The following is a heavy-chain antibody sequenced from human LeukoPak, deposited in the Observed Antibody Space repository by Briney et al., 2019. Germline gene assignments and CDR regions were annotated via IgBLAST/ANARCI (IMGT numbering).Heavy chain of an antibody. CDR3: AKGSAYADF. CDR2: ISASGGST. CDR1: GFTFSSFA. D-gene: IGHD3-3*01. V-gene: IGHV3-23*01. Sequence: GGSLRLSCAASGFTFSSFATSWVRQAPGKGLEWVSGISASGGSTYYADSVKGRFTISRDNPKNTLSLQMNSLRAEDTAVYYCAKGSAYADFWGQGTLVTVSS. J-gene: IGHJ4*02.